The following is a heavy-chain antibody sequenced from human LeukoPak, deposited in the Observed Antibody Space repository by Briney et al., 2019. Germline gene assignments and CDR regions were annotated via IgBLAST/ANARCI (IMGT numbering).Heavy chain of an antibody. J-gene: IGHJ6*03. CDR1: GYTLTGYY. D-gene: IGHD3-10*01. CDR2: INPNSGGT. V-gene: IGHV1-2*06. CDR3: ARTYYYGSGSTDYYYYYYMDV. Sequence: ASVKVSCKASGYTLTGYYMHWVRQAPGQGLEWMGRINPNSGGTNYAQKFQGRVTTTRDTSISTAYMELSRLRSDDTAVYYCARTYYYGSGSTDYYYYYYMDVWGKGTTVTVSS.